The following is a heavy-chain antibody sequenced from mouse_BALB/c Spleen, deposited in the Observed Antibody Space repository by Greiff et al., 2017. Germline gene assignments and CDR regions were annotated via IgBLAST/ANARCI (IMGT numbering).Heavy chain of an antibody. J-gene: IGHJ3*01. CDR3: ARGDYYGSSLAY. D-gene: IGHD1-1*01. CDR2: IWAGGST. V-gene: IGHV2-9*02. CDR1: GFSLTSYG. Sequence: QVQLKESGPGLVAPSQSLSITCTVSGFSLTSYGVHWVRQPPGKGLEWLGVIWAGGSTNYNSALMSRLSISKDNSKSQVFLKMNSLQTDDTAMYYCARGDYYGSSLAYWGQGTLVTVSA.